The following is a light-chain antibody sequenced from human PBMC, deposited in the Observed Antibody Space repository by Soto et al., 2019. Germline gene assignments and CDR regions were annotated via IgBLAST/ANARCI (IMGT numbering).Light chain of an antibody. CDR3: KTWVTGIQV. Sequence: QLVLTQSPSASASLGASVKLTCTLSSGHSSNAIAWHQQQPEQGPRYLLNLNSVGSHSKGDGIPNRFSGSSSGAERYLTISSRQSEDVADYDGKTWVTGIQVFGGGTKRTVL. CDR2: LNSVGSH. CDR1: SGHSSNA. V-gene: IGLV4-69*01. J-gene: IGLJ2*01.